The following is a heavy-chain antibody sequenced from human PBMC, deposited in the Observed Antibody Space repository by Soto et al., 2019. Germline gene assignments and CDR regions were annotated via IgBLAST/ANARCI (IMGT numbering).Heavy chain of an antibody. CDR2: VSPYNDNT. Sequence: QVQLVQSGAEIKKPGASVKVSCKASGFSLSSDGINWVRQAPGQGLEWVGWVSPYNDNTNYAQNLQDRVTLTTDTYTSTAYMELRSLRSDDTAVYYCTRSKVPAAMGGWFDTWGQGTLVTVSS. V-gene: IGHV1-18*01. CDR3: TRSKVPAAMGGWFDT. CDR1: GFSLSSDG. D-gene: IGHD2-2*01. J-gene: IGHJ5*02.